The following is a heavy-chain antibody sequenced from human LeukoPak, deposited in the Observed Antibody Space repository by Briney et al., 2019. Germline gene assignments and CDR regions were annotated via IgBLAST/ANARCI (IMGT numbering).Heavy chain of an antibody. CDR2: IYYSGST. D-gene: IGHD4-17*01. CDR3: ARGFPTVTGENWFDP. CDR1: GGSISSGGYY. Sequence: PSETLSLTCTVSGGSISSGGYYWSWIRQHPGKGLEWIGYIYYSGSTYYNPSLKSRVTISVDTSKNQFSLKLSSVTAADTAVYYCARGFPTVTGENWFDPWGQGILVTVSP. V-gene: IGHV4-31*03. J-gene: IGHJ5*02.